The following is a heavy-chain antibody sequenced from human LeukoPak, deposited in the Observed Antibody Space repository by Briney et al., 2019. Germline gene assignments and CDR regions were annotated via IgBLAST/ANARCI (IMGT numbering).Heavy chain of an antibody. CDR1: GFIFNSYE. J-gene: IGHJ4*02. D-gene: IGHD4-23*01. CDR2: ISSGGDTV. Sequence: PGGSLRLSCAASGFIFNSYEMNWVRQAPGKGLEWISSISSGGDTVYFADSVKGRFTISRDNAKNSLYLQMNSLRTEDTAVYYCARDGALGGNPFDYWGQGTLVTVSS. V-gene: IGHV3-48*03. CDR3: ARDGALGGNPFDY.